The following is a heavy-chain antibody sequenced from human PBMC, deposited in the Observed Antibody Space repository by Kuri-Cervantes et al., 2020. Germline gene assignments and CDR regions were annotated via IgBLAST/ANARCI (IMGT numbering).Heavy chain of an antibody. J-gene: IGHJ3*02. D-gene: IGHD4-17*01. Sequence: GESLKISCAASGFTFSSYAMHWVRQAPGKGLEWVAVISYDGSNKYYADSVKGRFTISRDNSKNTLYLQMNSLRAEDTAVYYCARVWAPTTGTQIDALDIWGQGTMVTVSS. CDR1: GFTFSSYA. V-gene: IGHV3-30-3*01. CDR2: ISYDGSNK. CDR3: ARVWAPTTGTQIDALDI.